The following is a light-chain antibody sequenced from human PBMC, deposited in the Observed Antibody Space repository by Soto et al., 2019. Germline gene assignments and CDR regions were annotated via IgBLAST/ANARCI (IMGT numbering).Light chain of an antibody. J-gene: IGKJ2*01. V-gene: IGKV4-1*01. Sequence: DIVMTQSPDSLAVSLGERATINCKSSQSVLYSSNNKNYLAWYQKKAGQPPKLLIYCASTRESGVPDRFSGGGSGTDFTLTISSLQAEDVAVYYCQQYYSTPPYTFGQGTKLEIK. CDR3: QQYYSTPPYT. CDR2: CAS. CDR1: QSVLYSSNNKNY.